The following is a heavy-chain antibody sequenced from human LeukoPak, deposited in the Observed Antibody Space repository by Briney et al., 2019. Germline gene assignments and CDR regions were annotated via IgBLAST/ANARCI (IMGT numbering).Heavy chain of an antibody. J-gene: IGHJ4*02. Sequence: SETLSLTCTVSGGSISSYYWSWIRQPPGKGLEWFGYIYTSGSSNYNPSLKSRVTISVDTSKNQFSLKLSSVTAADTVVYYCARMMDSSSSLFDYWGQGTLVTVSS. D-gene: IGHD6-6*01. CDR2: IYTSGSS. CDR1: GGSISSYY. V-gene: IGHV4-4*09. CDR3: ARMMDSSSSLFDY.